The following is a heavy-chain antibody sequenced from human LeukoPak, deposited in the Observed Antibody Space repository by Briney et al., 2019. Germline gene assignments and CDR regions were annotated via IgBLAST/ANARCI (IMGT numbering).Heavy chain of an antibody. CDR1: GGSFSGYY. CDR2: INHSGST. V-gene: IGHV4-34*01. CDR3: ARGQYYYDSSGYYYLDAFDI. D-gene: IGHD3-22*01. Sequence: SETLSLTCAVYGGSFSGYYWSWIRQPPGKGLEWIGEINHSGSTNYNPSLKSRVTISVDTSQNQFSLKLSSVTAADTGVYYCARGQYYYDSSGYYYLDAFDIWGQGTMVTVPS. J-gene: IGHJ3*02.